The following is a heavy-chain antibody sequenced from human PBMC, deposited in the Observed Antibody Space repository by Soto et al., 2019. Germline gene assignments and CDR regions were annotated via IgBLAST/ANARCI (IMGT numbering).Heavy chain of an antibody. CDR3: AKTLSGWYSPFDY. V-gene: IGHV3-23*01. CDR1: GFTFSSYA. CDR2: ISGNGGST. D-gene: IGHD6-19*01. Sequence: EVQLLESGGGLVQPGGSLRLSCAASGFTFSSYAMSWVRQAPGKGLEWVSTISGNGGSTYYADSVKGRFTLSRDNSKNTLYLQMNSLRAEDTAVYYCAKTLSGWYSPFDYWGQGTLVTVSS. J-gene: IGHJ4*02.